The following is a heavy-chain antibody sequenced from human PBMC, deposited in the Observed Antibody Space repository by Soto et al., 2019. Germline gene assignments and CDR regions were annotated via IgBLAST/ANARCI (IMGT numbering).Heavy chain of an antibody. J-gene: IGHJ4*02. CDR1: GFTFSSYA. Sequence: QVQLVESGGGVVQPGRSLRLSCAASGFTFSSYAMHWVRQAPGKGLEWVAVISYDGSNKYYADSVKGRFTISRDNYKNTLYLQMNSLRAEDTAVYYCARGIAVAGPIDYWGQGTLVTVSS. CDR2: ISYDGSNK. D-gene: IGHD6-19*01. V-gene: IGHV3-30-3*01. CDR3: ARGIAVAGPIDY.